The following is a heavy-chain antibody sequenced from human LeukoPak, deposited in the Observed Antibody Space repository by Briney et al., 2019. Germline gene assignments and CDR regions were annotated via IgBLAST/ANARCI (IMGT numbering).Heavy chain of an antibody. CDR2: INQDGSKK. V-gene: IGHV3-7*01. Sequence: PGGSLRLSCAASGFTFSTYWMTWVRQAPGKGLEWVANINQDGSKKYYVDSVKGRFTISRDNAKNSLYLQMNSPRAEDTAVYYCARDDPPCDFWGQGTLVTVSS. CDR1: GFTFSTYW. CDR3: ARDDPPCDF. J-gene: IGHJ4*02.